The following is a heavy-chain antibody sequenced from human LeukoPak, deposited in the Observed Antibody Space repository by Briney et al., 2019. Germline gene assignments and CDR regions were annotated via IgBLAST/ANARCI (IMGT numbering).Heavy chain of an antibody. CDR2: IKQDGSEK. V-gene: IGHV3-7*03. D-gene: IGHD3-3*01. J-gene: IGHJ6*02. Sequence: PGGSLRLSCAASGFTFSSYWMSWVRQAPGKGLEWVANIKQDGSEKYYVDSVKGRFTISRDNAKNSLYLRMNSLRAEDTAVYYCARDTIFGDYGMDVWGQGTTVTVSS. CDR3: ARDTIFGDYGMDV. CDR1: GFTFSSYW.